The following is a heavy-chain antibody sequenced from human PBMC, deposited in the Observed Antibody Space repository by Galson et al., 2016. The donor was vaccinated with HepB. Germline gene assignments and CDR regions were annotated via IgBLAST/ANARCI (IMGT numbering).Heavy chain of an antibody. D-gene: IGHD2/OR15-2a*01. CDR3: ARASRGYYAMDV. V-gene: IGHV3-23*01. CDR2: VSGSGDHA. CDR1: GFTFSTKA. Sequence: SLRLSCAASGFTFSTKAMSWVRQAPGKGLEWVSSVSGSGDHAYYAASVKGRFTISRDNSKNTLFLHVSSLRAEETAVYFCARASRGYYAMDVWGQGATVTVS. J-gene: IGHJ6*02.